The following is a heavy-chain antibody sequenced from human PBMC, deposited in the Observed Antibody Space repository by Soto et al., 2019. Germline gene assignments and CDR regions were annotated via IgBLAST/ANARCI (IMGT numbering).Heavy chain of an antibody. D-gene: IGHD6-13*01. CDR1: GGSFSGYY. V-gene: IGHV4-34*01. J-gene: IGHJ5*02. CDR3: ARVGYSSSWYRGFDP. CDR2: INHSGST. Sequence: KTSETLSLTCAVYGGSFSGYYWSWIRQPPGKGLEWIGEINHSGSTNYNPSLKSRVTISVDTSKNQFSLKLSSVTAADTAVYYCARVGYSSSWYRGFDPWGQGTLVTVSS.